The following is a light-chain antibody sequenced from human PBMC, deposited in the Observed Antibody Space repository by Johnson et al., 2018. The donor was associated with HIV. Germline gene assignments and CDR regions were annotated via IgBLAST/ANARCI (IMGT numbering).Light chain of an antibody. V-gene: IGLV1-51*02. Sequence: QSVLTQSPSVSAAPGQKVTISCSGSSSNIGNNYVSWYQQLPGTAPKLLIYENNKRPSGIPDRFSGSKSGTSATLGITGLKTGDEADYYCGTWDSGLSAGVFGTGTKVTVL. CDR2: ENN. J-gene: IGLJ1*01. CDR1: SSNIGNNY. CDR3: GTWDSGLSAGV.